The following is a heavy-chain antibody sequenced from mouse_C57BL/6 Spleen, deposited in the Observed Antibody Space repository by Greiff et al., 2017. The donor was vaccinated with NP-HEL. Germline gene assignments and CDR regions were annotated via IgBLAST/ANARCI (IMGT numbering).Heavy chain of an antibody. CDR3: AKSHLLQGVGWYFGV. J-gene: IGHJ1*03. V-gene: IGHV1-82*01. Sequence: QVQLQQSGPELVKPGASVKISCKASGYAFSSSWMNWVKQRPGKGLEWIGRIYPGDGDTNCNGKFKGKAPLTAAKSSSTAYMQLSSLTSENSVVYFCAKSHLLQGVGWYFGVWGTGTTVTVAS. CDR2: IYPGDGDT. D-gene: IGHD1-1*01. CDR1: GYAFSSSW.